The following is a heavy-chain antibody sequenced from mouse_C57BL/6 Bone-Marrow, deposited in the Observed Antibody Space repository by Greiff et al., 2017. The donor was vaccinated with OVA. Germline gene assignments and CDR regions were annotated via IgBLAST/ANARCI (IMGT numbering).Heavy chain of an antibody. Sequence: EVHLVESGGGLVQPKGSLKLSCAASGFSFNTYAMNWVRQAPGKGLEWVARIRSKSNNYATYYADSVKDRFTISRDDSESMLYLQMNNLKTEDTAMYYCVRHDVYWYFDVWGTRTTVTVSS. V-gene: IGHV10-1*01. D-gene: IGHD2-3*01. J-gene: IGHJ1*03. CDR2: IRSKSNNYAT. CDR1: GFSFNTYA. CDR3: VRHDVYWYFDV.